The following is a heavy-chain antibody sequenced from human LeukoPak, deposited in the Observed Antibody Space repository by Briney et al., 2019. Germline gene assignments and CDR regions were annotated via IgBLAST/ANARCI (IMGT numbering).Heavy chain of an antibody. Sequence: GGSLRLSCEASGFTLSTYWMNWVRQVPGKGLDWVANINPDGSGKRYVDSVKGRFTITRDNADNSLSLQINNLRAEDTAVYYCARTAEGEFDFWGQGTLVTVSS. CDR2: INPDGSGK. V-gene: IGHV3-7*03. J-gene: IGHJ5*01. CDR1: GFTLSTYW. D-gene: IGHD7-27*01. CDR3: ARTAEGEFDF.